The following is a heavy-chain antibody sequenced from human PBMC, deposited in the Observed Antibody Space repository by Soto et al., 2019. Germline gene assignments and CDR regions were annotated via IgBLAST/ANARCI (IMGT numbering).Heavy chain of an antibody. D-gene: IGHD3-3*01. CDR3: ARDVGPITIFGEALSGYFDF. J-gene: IGHJ4*02. Sequence: EVQLVESGGGLVQPGGSLRLSCAVSGFSFGTYWMSWVRQAPGKGLEWLASIKQDGSERYYLDSVKGRFTISRDNAKDSLSLQMNSLRGEDTAFYYCARDVGPITIFGEALSGYFDFWGLGTLVTVSS. CDR2: IKQDGSER. V-gene: IGHV3-7*03. CDR1: GFSFGTYW.